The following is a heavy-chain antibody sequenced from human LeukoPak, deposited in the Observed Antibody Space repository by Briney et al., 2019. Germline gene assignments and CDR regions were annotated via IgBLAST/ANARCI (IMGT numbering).Heavy chain of an antibody. J-gene: IGHJ4*02. V-gene: IGHV3-30-3*01. Sequence: GGSLRLSCAASGFTFSSYAMHWVRQAPGKGLERVAVISYDGSNKYYADSVKGRFTISRDNSKNTLYLQMNSLRAEDTAVYYCARDGPRMVGATYSFDYWGQGTLVTVSS. CDR3: ARDGPRMVGATYSFDY. CDR1: GFTFSSYA. D-gene: IGHD1-26*01. CDR2: ISYDGSNK.